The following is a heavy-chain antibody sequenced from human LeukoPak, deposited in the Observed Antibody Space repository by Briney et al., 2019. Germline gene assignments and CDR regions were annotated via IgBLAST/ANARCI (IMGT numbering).Heavy chain of an antibody. V-gene: IGHV3-66*01. CDR2: IYSGGST. Sequence: GGSLRLSCAASGFTVSSIHMSWVRQAPGKGLEWVSVIYSGGSTYYADSVKGRFTISRDNSKNTLYLQMNSLRAEDTAVYYCARGLLTTVTPFGYWGQGTLVTVSS. CDR1: GFTVSSIH. J-gene: IGHJ4*02. D-gene: IGHD4-17*01. CDR3: ARGLLTTVTPFGY.